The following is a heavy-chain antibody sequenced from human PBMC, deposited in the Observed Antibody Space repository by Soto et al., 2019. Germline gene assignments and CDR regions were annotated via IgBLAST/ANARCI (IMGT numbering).Heavy chain of an antibody. D-gene: IGHD3-10*01. CDR1: GGSISSYY. CDR3: ARASMVRGKPGGYYYMDV. CDR2: IYYSGST. V-gene: IGHV4-59*08. J-gene: IGHJ6*03. Sequence: SETLSLTCTVSGGSISSYYWSWIRQPPGKGLEWIGYIYYSGSTNYNPSLKSRVTISVDTSKNQFSLKLSSVTAADTAVYYCARASMVRGKPGGYYYMDVWGKGTTVTVSS.